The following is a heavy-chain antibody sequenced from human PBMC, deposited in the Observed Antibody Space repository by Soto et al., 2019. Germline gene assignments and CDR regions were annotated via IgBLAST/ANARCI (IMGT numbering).Heavy chain of an antibody. J-gene: IGHJ5*02. Sequence: PSETLSLTCTVSGGSVSSGNYYCSWIRQPPGKGLEWIGYMYYGGSTNYNPSLKSRATISVDTSKNTLYLQMSSLRAEDTAVYYCAGQIFDSGPWGQGTLVTVSS. V-gene: IGHV4-61*01. CDR2: MYYGGST. CDR3: AGQIFDSGP. D-gene: IGHD3-22*01. CDR1: GGSVSSGNYY.